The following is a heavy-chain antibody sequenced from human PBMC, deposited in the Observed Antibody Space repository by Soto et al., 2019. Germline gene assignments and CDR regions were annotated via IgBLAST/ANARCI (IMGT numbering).Heavy chain of an antibody. Sequence: GGSLRLSCAASGFTFSNYAMSWVRQAPGKGLEWVSIISGSGDSPYYADSVKGRFTISRDNSRNTLYLQMNSLRAGDSAKYYCAKEGTSGSYYFDYWGQGTLVTVFS. CDR1: GFTFSNYA. V-gene: IGHV3-23*01. D-gene: IGHD6-19*01. CDR3: AKEGTSGSYYFDY. J-gene: IGHJ4*02. CDR2: ISGSGDSP.